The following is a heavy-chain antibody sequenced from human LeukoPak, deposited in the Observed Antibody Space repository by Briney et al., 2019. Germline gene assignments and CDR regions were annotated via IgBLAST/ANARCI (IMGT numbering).Heavy chain of an antibody. D-gene: IGHD2-2*01. J-gene: IGHJ4*02. CDR3: ARGGSTSCYWY. CDR1: GYSISSGYH. V-gene: IGHV4-38-2*01. CDR2: IYHSGST. Sequence: KPSETLSLTCAVSGYSISSGYHWGWIRQPPGKGLEWIGSIYHSGSTYYNPSLKSRVTISVDTSKNQFSLKLSSVTAADTAVYYCARGGSTSCYWYWGQGTLVTVSS.